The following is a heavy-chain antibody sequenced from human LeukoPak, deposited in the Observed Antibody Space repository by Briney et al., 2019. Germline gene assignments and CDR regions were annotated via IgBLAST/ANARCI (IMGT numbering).Heavy chain of an antibody. CDR1: GNTFTGYY. CDR3: ARGSVTLSGVVVENWYFEL. D-gene: IGHD3-3*01. CDR2: INPNSGGT. J-gene: IGHJ2*01. V-gene: IGHV1-2*02. Sequence: ASVKVSCKASGNTFTGYYMHWVRQAPGQGLEWMGWINPNSGGTNYAQKFQGRVTMTRDTSISTAYMELSRLRSDDTAVYYCARGSVTLSGVVVENWYFELWGRGTLVTVSS.